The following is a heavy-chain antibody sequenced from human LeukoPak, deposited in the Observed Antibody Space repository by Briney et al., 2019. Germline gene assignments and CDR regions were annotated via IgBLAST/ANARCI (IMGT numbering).Heavy chain of an antibody. Sequence: GGSLRLSCAASGFTFSRHWMSWVRQAPGKGLEWLANIKQDGSEKYYVDSVEGRFTISRDNAKNSLYLQMNSLRAEDTAVYYCARSYYGSGTSYGMDVWGQGTTVTVSS. J-gene: IGHJ6*02. CDR3: ARSYYGSGTSYGMDV. CDR2: IKQDGSEK. CDR1: GFTFSRHW. V-gene: IGHV3-7*01. D-gene: IGHD3-10*01.